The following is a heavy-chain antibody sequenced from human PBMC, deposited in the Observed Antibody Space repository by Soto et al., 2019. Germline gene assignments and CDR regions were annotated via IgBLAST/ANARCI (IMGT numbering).Heavy chain of an antibody. CDR3: ARDPGYSYGYN. Sequence: GASVKVSCKTSGYTFTRYGISWVRQAPGQGLEWMGWINAGNGNTKYSQKFQGRVTITRDTSASTAYMELSSLRSEDTAVYYCARDPGYSYGYNWGQGTLVTVSS. J-gene: IGHJ4*02. CDR1: GYTFTRYG. CDR2: INAGNGNT. D-gene: IGHD5-18*01. V-gene: IGHV1-3*01.